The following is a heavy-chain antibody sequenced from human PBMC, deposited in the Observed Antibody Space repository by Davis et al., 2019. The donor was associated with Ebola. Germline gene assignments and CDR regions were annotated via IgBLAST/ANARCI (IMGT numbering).Heavy chain of an antibody. D-gene: IGHD6-13*01. J-gene: IGHJ4*02. CDR1: GGSFSGYY. V-gene: IGHV4-34*01. CDR2: IYYSGST. CDR3: ASYIAAAGHFDY. Sequence: MPGGSLRLSCAVYGGSFSGYYWSWIRQPPGKGLEWIGSIYYSGSTYYNPSLKSRVTISVDTSRDQFSLRLSSVTAADTAVYYCASYIAAAGHFDYWGQGTLVTVSS.